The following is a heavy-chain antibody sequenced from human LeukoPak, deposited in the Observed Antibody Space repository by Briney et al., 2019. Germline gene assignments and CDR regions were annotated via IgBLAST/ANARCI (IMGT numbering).Heavy chain of an antibody. CDR2: FSGGSP. V-gene: IGHV3-23*01. Sequence: GGSLRLSCTASGFIFSNYDMSWVRQAPGKGLEWVSAFSGGSPYYADSVEGRFTVSRDNSKNTLYLQMNSLRAEDTALYYCAKSSYYDTSGSYREYYFDYWGQGALVTVSS. CDR1: GFIFSNYD. D-gene: IGHD3-22*01. CDR3: AKSSYYDTSGSYREYYFDY. J-gene: IGHJ4*02.